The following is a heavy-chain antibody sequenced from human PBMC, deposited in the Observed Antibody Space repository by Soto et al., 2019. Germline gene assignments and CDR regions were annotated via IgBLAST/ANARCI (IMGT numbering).Heavy chain of an antibody. D-gene: IGHD3-10*01. CDR2: INPNSGNT. CDR3: SQESRGYSNRFGP. Sequence: QVQVEQSGAEVKKPGASVKVSCKTSGYTFSDYYMHWVRQAPGQGLEWMGWINPNSGNTDYAQKFRGRVTMTRDTSITPGHMELTQLRSGDTAILLWSQESRGYSNRFGPRGQGTLVTVSS. J-gene: IGHJ5*02. V-gene: IGHV1-2*02. CDR1: GYTFSDYY.